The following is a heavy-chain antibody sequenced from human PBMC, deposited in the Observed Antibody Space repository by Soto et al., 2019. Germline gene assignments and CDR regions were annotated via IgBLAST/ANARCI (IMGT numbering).Heavy chain of an antibody. CDR3: ARDSDSGSYSSVDY. D-gene: IGHD1-26*01. J-gene: IGHJ4*02. Sequence: GGSLRLSCAASGFTFSSYSMNWVRQAPGKGLEWVSSISSSSSYIYYADSVKGRFTISRDNAKNSLYLQMNSLGAEDTAVYYCARDSDSGSYSSVDYWGQGTLVTVSS. V-gene: IGHV3-21*01. CDR2: ISSSSSYI. CDR1: GFTFSSYS.